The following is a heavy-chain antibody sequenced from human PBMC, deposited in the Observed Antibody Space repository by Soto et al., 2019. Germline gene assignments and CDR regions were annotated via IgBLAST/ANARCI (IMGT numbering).Heavy chain of an antibody. CDR2: MNPNSGST. V-gene: IGHV1-46*01. CDR3: ARVSDYDFWSGYPTDYMDV. D-gene: IGHD3-3*01. CDR1: GYTFTSYY. J-gene: IGHJ6*03. Sequence: ASVKVSCKASGYTFTSYYMHWVRQAPGQGLEWMGMMNPNSGSTGYAQKFQGRVTMTRNTSTSTAYMELSSLRSEDTAVYYCARVSDYDFWSGYPTDYMDVWGKGTTVTSP.